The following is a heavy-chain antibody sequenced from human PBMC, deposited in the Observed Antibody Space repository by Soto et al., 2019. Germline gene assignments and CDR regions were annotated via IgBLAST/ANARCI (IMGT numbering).Heavy chain of an antibody. CDR2: IYYSGSA. J-gene: IGHJ4*02. V-gene: IGHV4-39*01. CDR3: ARRPLVRGIIPYYFDS. CDR1: GGSINNSSFY. D-gene: IGHD3-10*01. Sequence: QLQLQESGPGLVKPSETLSLTCTVSGGSINNSSFYWGWVRQPPGKRLEWIGSIYYSGSAYYNPSLKSRLTISVDTSKNQFSLNLCSVTAADTAVYFCARRPLVRGIIPYYFDSWGQGTLVTVSS.